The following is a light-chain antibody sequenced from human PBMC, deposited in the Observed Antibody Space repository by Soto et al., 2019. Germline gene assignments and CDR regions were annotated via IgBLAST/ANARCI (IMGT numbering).Light chain of an antibody. CDR1: QSISSW. Sequence: DIQMTQSPSTLSASVGDRVTITCRANQSISSWLAWYQQKPGKAPKLLIYKASSLESGVPSRFSGSGSGTEFTLTISSLQPDDFATYYCKQYNSYLWTFGPGPKVDI. CDR2: KAS. CDR3: KQYNSYLWT. V-gene: IGKV1-5*03. J-gene: IGKJ1*01.